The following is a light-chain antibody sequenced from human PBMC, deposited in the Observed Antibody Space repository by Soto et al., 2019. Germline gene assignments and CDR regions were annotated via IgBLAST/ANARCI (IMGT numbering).Light chain of an antibody. CDR1: SSDVGGYNY. CDR2: EVS. CDR3: NSYAGSNNV. Sequence: QSALTQPPSASGSPGQSVTISCTGTSSDVGGYNYVSWYQQHPGKAPKLMIYEVSQRPSGVPDRFSGSKSGNTASLTVSGLQAEDEADYYCNSYAGSNNVFGTGTK. J-gene: IGLJ1*01. V-gene: IGLV2-8*01.